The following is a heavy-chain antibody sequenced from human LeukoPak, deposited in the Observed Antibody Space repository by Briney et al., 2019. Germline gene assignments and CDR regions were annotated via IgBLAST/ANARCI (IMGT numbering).Heavy chain of an antibody. J-gene: IGHJ6*02. Sequence: SGGSLRLSCAASGFTFSSYAMSWVRQAPGKGLEWVSAISSSGSWTYYADSVKGRFTISRDNSKDTLYLQMNSLRAEDTAVYYCVKDPYSSSSGGPYAMDVWGQGTTVTVSS. V-gene: IGHV3-23*01. CDR2: ISSSGSWT. CDR3: VKDPYSSSSGGPYAMDV. CDR1: GFTFSSYA. D-gene: IGHD6-6*01.